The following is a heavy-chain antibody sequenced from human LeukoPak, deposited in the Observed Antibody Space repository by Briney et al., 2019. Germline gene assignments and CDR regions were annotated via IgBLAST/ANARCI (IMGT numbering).Heavy chain of an antibody. V-gene: IGHV4-59*01. Sequence: SETLSLTCTVSGGSISSYYWSWIRQPPRKGLEWIGYIYYSGSTNYNPSLKSRVTISVDTSKNQFSLKLSSVTAADTAVYYCAKTGIVGATPYFQHWGQGTLVTVSS. CDR3: AKTGIVGATPYFQH. J-gene: IGHJ1*01. D-gene: IGHD1-26*01. CDR1: GGSISSYY. CDR2: IYYSGST.